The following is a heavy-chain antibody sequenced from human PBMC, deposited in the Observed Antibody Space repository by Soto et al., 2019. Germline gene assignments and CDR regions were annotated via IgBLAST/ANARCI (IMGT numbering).Heavy chain of an antibody. CDR3: ARHDGVVGATTEFDY. J-gene: IGHJ4*02. Sequence: QVQLVQSGAEVKKPGSSVKVSCKASGGTFSSYTISWVRQAPGQGLEWMGRIIPIIGIANYAQKFQGRVTITADKSTSTAYMELSSLRSEDTAVYYCARHDGVVGATTEFDYWGQGTLVTVSS. D-gene: IGHD1-26*01. V-gene: IGHV1-69*02. CDR2: IIPIIGIA. CDR1: GGTFSSYT.